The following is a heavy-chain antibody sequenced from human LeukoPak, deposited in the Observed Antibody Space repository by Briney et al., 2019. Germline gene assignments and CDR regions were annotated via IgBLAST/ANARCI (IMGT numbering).Heavy chain of an antibody. Sequence: SSETLSLTCAVYGGSFSGYYWSWIRQPPGKGLEWIGEINHSGSTNYNPSLKSRVTISVDTSKNQFSLKLSSVTAADTAVYYCARYHAVRYCSGGSCYSSRPNWFDPWGQGTLVTVSS. CDR1: GGSFSGYY. CDR2: INHSGST. D-gene: IGHD2-15*01. CDR3: ARYHAVRYCSGGSCYSSRPNWFDP. V-gene: IGHV4-34*01. J-gene: IGHJ5*02.